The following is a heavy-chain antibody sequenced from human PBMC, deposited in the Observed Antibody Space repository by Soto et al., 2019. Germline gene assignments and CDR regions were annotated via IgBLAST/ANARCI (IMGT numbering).Heavy chain of an antibody. J-gene: IGHJ5*02. V-gene: IGHV1-8*01. Sequence: QVQLVQSGAEVKKPGASVQVSCKASGYTFTSYDINWVRQATGQVLEWMGWMKPNSGNTSYAQKFQGRVTMTRNTSTSTAYMERSSLRSEDPAVDYCAGVPAAIVGGFDHWGQGALVTVSS. CDR1: GYTFTSYD. CDR2: MKPNSGNT. D-gene: IGHD2-2*01. CDR3: AGVPAAIVGGFDH.